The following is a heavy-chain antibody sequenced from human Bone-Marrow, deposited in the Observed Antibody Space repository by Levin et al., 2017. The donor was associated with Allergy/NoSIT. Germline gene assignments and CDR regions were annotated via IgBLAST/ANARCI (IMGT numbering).Heavy chain of an antibody. J-gene: IGHJ4*02. CDR1: GFTFSSYA. CDR3: AKDWVLGYCSGGSCYNGLLDY. CDR2: ISGSGGST. Sequence: GESLKISCAASGFTFSSYAMSWVRQAPGKGLEWVSAISGSGGSTYYADSVKGRFTISRDNSKNTLYLQMNSLRAEDTAVYYCAKDWVLGYCSGGSCYNGLLDYWGQGTRVAVAS. V-gene: IGHV3-23*01. D-gene: IGHD2-15*01.